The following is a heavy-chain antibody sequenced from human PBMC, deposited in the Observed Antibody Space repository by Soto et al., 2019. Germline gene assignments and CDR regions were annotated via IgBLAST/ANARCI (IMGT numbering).Heavy chain of an antibody. J-gene: IGHJ4*02. CDR3: AKGVTRITIFGVVIPTSGFIDY. CDR1: GFTFSSYA. Sequence: GGSLRLSCAASGFTFSSYAMSWVRQAPGKGLEWVSAISGSGGSTYYADSVKGRFTISRDNSKNTLYLQMNSLRAEDTAVYYCAKGVTRITIFGVVIPTSGFIDYWGQGTLVTVSS. CDR2: ISGSGGST. V-gene: IGHV3-23*01. D-gene: IGHD3-3*01.